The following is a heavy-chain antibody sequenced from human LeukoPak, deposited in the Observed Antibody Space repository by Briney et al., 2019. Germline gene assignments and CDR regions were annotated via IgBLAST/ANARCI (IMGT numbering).Heavy chain of an antibody. V-gene: IGHV4-59*01. Sequence: SETLSLTCSVSGDSISYFYWSWIRQAAGKGLEWIGYIYYSGSTNYNPSLKSRVTISVDTSKNQFSLKLSSVTAADTAVYYCARGAAGTSYYFDYWGQGTLVTVSS. J-gene: IGHJ4*02. D-gene: IGHD6-13*01. CDR2: IYYSGST. CDR1: GDSISYFY. CDR3: ARGAAGTSYYFDY.